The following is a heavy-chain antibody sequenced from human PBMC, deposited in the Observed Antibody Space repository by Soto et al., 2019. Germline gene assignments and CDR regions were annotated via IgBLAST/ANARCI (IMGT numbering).Heavy chain of an antibody. CDR1: GGTFSSYA. CDR3: ARDRLPIGYDFVTWLPLDY. D-gene: IGHD5-12*01. J-gene: IGHJ4*02. CDR2: IIPIFGTA. Sequence: QVQLVQSGAEVKKPGSSVKVSCKASGGTFSSYAISWVRQAPGQGLEWMGGIIPIFGTANYAQKFQGRVTITADESTSTAYMELSSLRSEDTAVYYCARDRLPIGYDFVTWLPLDYWGQGTLVTVSS. V-gene: IGHV1-69*01.